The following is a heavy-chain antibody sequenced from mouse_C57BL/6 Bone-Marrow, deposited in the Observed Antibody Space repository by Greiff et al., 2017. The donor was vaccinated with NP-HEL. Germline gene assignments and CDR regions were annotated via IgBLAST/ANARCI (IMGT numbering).Heavy chain of an antibody. CDR1: GFTFTDYY. CDR3: ARYGGSSYWYFDV. J-gene: IGHJ1*03. CDR2: IRNKANGYTT. V-gene: IGHV7-3*01. D-gene: IGHD1-1*01. Sequence: EVMLVESGGGLVQPGGSLSLSCAASGFTFTDYYMSWVRQPPGKALEWLGFIRNKANGYTTEYSASVKGRFTISRDNSQSILYLQMNALRAEDSATYDCARYGGSSYWYFDVWGTGTTVTVSS.